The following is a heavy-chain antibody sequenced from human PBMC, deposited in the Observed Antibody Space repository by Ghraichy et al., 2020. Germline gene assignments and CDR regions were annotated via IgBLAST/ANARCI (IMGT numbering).Heavy chain of an antibody. Sequence: LNISCTASGFTFGDYAMSWFRQAPGKGLEWVGFIRSKAYGGTTEYAASVKGRFTISRDDSKSIAYLQMNSLKTEDTAVYYCTRGGGSSSWYVAFYWGQGTLVTVSS. CDR1: GFTFGDYA. V-gene: IGHV3-49*03. CDR3: TRGGGSSSWYVAFY. J-gene: IGHJ4*02. CDR2: IRSKAYGGTT. D-gene: IGHD6-13*01.